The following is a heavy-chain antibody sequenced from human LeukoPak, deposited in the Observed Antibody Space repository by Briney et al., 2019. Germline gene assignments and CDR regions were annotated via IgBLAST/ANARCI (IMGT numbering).Heavy chain of an antibody. D-gene: IGHD5-12*01. CDR2: IKQDGSEK. CDR3: AALVATTRFDY. J-gene: IGHJ4*02. Sequence: GGSLRLSCAASGFSLSNYWMSWVRQAPGKGLEWVANIKQDGSEKYYVDSVKGRFTISRDNAKNSLFLQMNSLRVEDTAVYYCAALVATTRFDYWGQGTLVTVSS. V-gene: IGHV3-7*01. CDR1: GFSLSNYW.